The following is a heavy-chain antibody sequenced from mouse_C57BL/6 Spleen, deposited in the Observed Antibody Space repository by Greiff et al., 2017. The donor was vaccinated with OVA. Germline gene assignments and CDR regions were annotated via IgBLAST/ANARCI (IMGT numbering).Heavy chain of an antibody. CDR1: GFTFSSYG. D-gene: IGHD2-3*01. CDR3: ARHNDAGDY. CDR2: ISSGGSYT. Sequence: EVKLMESGGDLVKPGGSLKLSCAASGFTFSSYGMSWVRQTPDKRLEWVATISSGGSYTYYPDSVKGRFTISRDNAKNTLYLQMSSLKSEDTAMYYCARHNDAGDYWGQGTSVTVSS. J-gene: IGHJ4*01. V-gene: IGHV5-6*01.